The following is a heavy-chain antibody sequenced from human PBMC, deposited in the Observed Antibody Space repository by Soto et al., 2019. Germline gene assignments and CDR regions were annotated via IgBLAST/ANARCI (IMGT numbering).Heavy chain of an antibody. CDR1: DDSITSNSYF. Sequence: SETLSLTCTVSDDSITSNSYFWAWIRQPPGKGLEWIGSIYYSGTTYYNPSLKSRVTISVDRSKNQFSLKLSSVTAADTAVYYCARHFSVDYFDYWGQGALVTVSS. CDR2: IYYSGTT. V-gene: IGHV4-39*01. CDR3: ARHFSVDYFDY. J-gene: IGHJ4*02.